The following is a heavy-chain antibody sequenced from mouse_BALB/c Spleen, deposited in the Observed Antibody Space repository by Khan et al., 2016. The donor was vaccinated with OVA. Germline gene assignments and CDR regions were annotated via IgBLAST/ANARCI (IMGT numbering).Heavy chain of an antibody. J-gene: IGHJ2*01. Sequence: QVQLKESGPGLVAPSQSLSITCTVSGFSLTSYGIHWVRQPPGKVLEWLGIIWAGGSTNYNSALMSRLSISKDNSRSQVFLKMNSLQTDDTAMYFCARNRESDYFDYWGQGTTLTVSS. CDR2: IWAGGST. CDR1: GFSLTSYG. CDR3: ARNRESDYFDY. V-gene: IGHV2-9*02.